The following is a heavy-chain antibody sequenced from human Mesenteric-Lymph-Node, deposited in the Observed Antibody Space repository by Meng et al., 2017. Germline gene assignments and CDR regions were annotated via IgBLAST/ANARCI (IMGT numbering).Heavy chain of an antibody. Sequence: QGQLQESGPGLVKPSETRSLPCAVSGGSISSINWWTWVRQPPGKGLEWIGEIYHSGSTNYNPSLKSRVTISVDKSKNQFSLKLSSVTAADTAVYYCARVAAAGNEWFDPWGQGTLVTVSS. CDR3: ARVAAAGNEWFDP. CDR2: IYHSGST. D-gene: IGHD6-13*01. CDR1: GGSISSINW. V-gene: IGHV4-4*02. J-gene: IGHJ5*02.